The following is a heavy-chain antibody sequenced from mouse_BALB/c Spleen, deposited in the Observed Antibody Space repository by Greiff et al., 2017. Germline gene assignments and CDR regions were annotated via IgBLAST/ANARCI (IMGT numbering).Heavy chain of an antibody. J-gene: IGHJ4*01. V-gene: IGHV1-67*01. D-gene: IGHD2-3*01. CDR3: ARGDGYHYAMDY. CDR2: ISTYYGNT. Sequence: QVQLQQSGPELVRPGVSVKISCKGSGYTFTDYAMHWVKQSHAKSLEWIGVISTYYGNTNYNQKFKGKATMTVDKSSSTAYMELARLTSEDSAIYYCARGDGYHYAMDYWGQGTSVNVSS. CDR1: GYTFTDYA.